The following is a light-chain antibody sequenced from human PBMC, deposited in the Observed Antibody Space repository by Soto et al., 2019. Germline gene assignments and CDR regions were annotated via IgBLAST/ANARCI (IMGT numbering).Light chain of an antibody. CDR2: GAS. Sequence: LVLTKCPGTMSFSPGEEATLSCRASQSVDSNYLAWYQQKPGQTPRLIIYGASGRADGIPHRFSGSGFGTDFTLTISKVEPEDSAVYYCQQRSNSPPWITFGQGTRLEI. CDR3: QQRSNSPPWIT. V-gene: IGKV3D-20*02. CDR1: QSVDSNY. J-gene: IGKJ5*01.